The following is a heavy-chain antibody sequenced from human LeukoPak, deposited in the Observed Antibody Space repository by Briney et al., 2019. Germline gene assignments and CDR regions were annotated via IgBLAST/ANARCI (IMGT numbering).Heavy chain of an antibody. D-gene: IGHD3-16*01. CDR3: AKALYSTYYFDY. Sequence: GGSLRISCGASGFTFCSYALRWGRPAPGEGLEWVSAISGSGGTTYYADSVKGRFTISRDNSKNTLYLLMDSLRAEDTAVYYCAKALYSTYYFDYWGQGALVTVSS. V-gene: IGHV3-23*01. CDR2: ISGSGGTT. J-gene: IGHJ4*02. CDR1: GFTFCSYA.